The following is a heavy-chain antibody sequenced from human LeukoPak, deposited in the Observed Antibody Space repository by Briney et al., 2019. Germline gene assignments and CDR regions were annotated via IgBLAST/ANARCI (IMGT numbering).Heavy chain of an antibody. V-gene: IGHV3-30*04. Sequence: GTSLRLSCAASGFTFISYAIHWVRQAPGKGLEWVAVISFHGTDSFYADSVKGRFTISRDNSKNTLYPQMNSLRAEDTAVYYCAKGKTNIAAAGNRYYYYYMDVWGKGTTVTISS. CDR1: GFTFISYA. J-gene: IGHJ6*03. D-gene: IGHD6-13*01. CDR3: AKGKTNIAAAGNRYYYYYMDV. CDR2: ISFHGTDS.